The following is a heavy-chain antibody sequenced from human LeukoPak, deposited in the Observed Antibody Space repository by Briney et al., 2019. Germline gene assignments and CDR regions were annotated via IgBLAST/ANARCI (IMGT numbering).Heavy chain of an antibody. CDR3: ARQRKAAAGTRYFDY. D-gene: IGHD6-13*01. CDR1: GYSFTSYW. V-gene: IGHV5-51*01. J-gene: IGHJ4*02. CDR2: IYPGDSDT. Sequence: GESLKISCKGSGYSFTSYWIGWVRQMPGKGLEWMGIIYPGDSDTRYSPSFQGQVTISADKSISTAYLQWSSLKASDTAMYYCARQRKAAAGTRYFDYWGQGTLVTVSS.